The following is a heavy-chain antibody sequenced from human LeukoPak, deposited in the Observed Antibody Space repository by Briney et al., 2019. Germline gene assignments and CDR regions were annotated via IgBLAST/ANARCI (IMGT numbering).Heavy chain of an antibody. J-gene: IGHJ6*02. CDR2: ISGSGGST. D-gene: IGHD4-17*01. CDR1: GFTFSSYA. CDR3: AKEEGGDYGDYYYYGMDV. V-gene: IGHV3-23*01. Sequence: GGSLRLSCAASGFTFSSYAMSWVRQAPGKGLEWVSAISGSGGSTYYADSVKGRFTISRDNSKNTLYLQMNSLRAEDTAVYYCAKEEGGDYGDYYYYGMDVWGQGTTVTVSS.